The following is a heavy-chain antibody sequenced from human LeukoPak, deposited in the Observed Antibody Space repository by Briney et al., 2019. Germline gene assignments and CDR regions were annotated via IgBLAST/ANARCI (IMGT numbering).Heavy chain of an antibody. CDR1: GYNFTTYW. CDR3: ARHKGGSGWSFDY. D-gene: IGHD6-19*01. J-gene: IGHJ4*02. V-gene: IGHV5-51*01. Sequence: GESLKISCKGSGYNFTTYWIGWVRQMPGKGLEWMGIIYPGDSDTRYSPSFQGQVTISADKSTSTAYLQWSSLQASDTAMYYCARHKGGSGWSFDYWGQGTLVTVSS. CDR2: IYPGDSDT.